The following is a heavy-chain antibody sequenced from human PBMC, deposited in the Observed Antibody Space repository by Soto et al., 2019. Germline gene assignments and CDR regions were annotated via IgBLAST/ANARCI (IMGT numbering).Heavy chain of an antibody. CDR2: IYPGDSDT. J-gene: IGHJ4*01. V-gene: IGHV5-51*01. CDR1: GYSFTSYW. CDR3: ARGPGYCSSTSCYPADYFDY. D-gene: IGHD2-2*01. Sequence: PGESKKISCKGSGYSFTSYWIGWVRQMPGKGLEWMGIIYPGDSDTRYSPSFQGQVTISADKSISTAYLQWSSLKASDTAMYYCARGPGYCSSTSCYPADYFDYWGQGTLVTVSS.